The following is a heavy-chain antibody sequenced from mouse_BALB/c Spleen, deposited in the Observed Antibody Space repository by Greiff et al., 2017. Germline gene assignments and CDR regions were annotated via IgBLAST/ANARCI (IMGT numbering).Heavy chain of an antibody. CDR1: GFTFSSYG. J-gene: IGHJ2*01. V-gene: IGHV5-6-3*01. D-gene: IGHD4-1*01. Sequence: EVKLMESGGGLVQPGGSLKLSCAASGFTFSSYGMSWVRQTPDKRLELVATINSNGGSTYYPDSVKGRFTISRDNAKNTLYLQMSSLKSEDTAMYYCARDWEDYFDYWGQGTTLTVSS. CDR3: ARDWEDYFDY. CDR2: INSNGGST.